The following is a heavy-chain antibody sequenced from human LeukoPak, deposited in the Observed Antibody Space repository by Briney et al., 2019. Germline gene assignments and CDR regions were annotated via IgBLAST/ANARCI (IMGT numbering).Heavy chain of an antibody. Sequence: GGSLRLSCTTSGFTFGDYGMSWVRQAPGKGLEWVGFIRSKAYGGTTKNAASVKGRFTISRDDSRSIAYLQMNSLITEDTAVYYCTRRYNYDSSGYYYVRDAFDIWGQGTMVTVSS. CDR1: GFTFGDYG. J-gene: IGHJ3*02. CDR2: IRSKAYGGTT. D-gene: IGHD3-22*01. CDR3: TRRYNYDSSGYYYVRDAFDI. V-gene: IGHV3-49*04.